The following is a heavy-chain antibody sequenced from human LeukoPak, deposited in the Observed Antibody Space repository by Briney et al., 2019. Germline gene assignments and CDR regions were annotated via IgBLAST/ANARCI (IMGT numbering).Heavy chain of an antibody. Sequence: SETLSLTCTISGGSISSYYWSWIRQPPGKGLEWIGYIYYSGSTNYNPSLKSRVTILVDKSKNQCSLKLSSVTAADTAVYYCARDRFGGYGAFDIWGQGTLVTVSS. V-gene: IGHV4-59*01. CDR2: IYYSGST. CDR3: ARDRFGGYGAFDI. D-gene: IGHD4/OR15-4a*01. J-gene: IGHJ4*02. CDR1: GGSISSYY.